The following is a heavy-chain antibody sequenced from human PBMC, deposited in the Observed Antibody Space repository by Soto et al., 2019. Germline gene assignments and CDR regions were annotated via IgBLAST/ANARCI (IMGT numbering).Heavy chain of an antibody. Sequence: PGGALRLSWAASEFTFRNYPMPCVRQTPGEGLDWVATISGDGSQRYYADSVKGRFTISRDNSKNTLHLQMNSLRVEDTAIYYCAREIPTIGTPFDYWGQGTLVTVSS. D-gene: IGHD1-1*01. CDR2: ISGDGSQR. V-gene: IGHV3-23*01. J-gene: IGHJ4*02. CDR1: EFTFRNYP. CDR3: AREIPTIGTPFDY.